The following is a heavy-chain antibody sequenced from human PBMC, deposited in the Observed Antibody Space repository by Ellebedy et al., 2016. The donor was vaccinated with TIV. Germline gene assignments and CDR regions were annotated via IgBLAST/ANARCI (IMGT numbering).Heavy chain of an antibody. Sequence: SETLSLXXTVSGGSMSNYYWNWIRQPPGKGLEWIGYIYNSGSTSYNPSLKSRVTISVDTSKNQFSLSLSSVTTADTAVYYCARLYEATDSWGQGTLVTVSS. CDR1: GGSMSNYY. CDR2: IYNSGST. CDR3: ARLYEATDS. V-gene: IGHV4-59*13. D-gene: IGHD2-2*02. J-gene: IGHJ4*02.